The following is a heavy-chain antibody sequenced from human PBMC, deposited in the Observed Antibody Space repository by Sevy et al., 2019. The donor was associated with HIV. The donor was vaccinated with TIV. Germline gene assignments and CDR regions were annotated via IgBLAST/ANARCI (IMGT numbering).Heavy chain of an antibody. Sequence: SETLSLTCAVSGYSISSGYYWGWIRQPPGKGLEWIGSIYHSASTYYNPSFKSRVTISVDTSKNQFSLKLSSVTAADTAVYYCARVGYCSGGSCYRAYNWFDPWGQGTLVTVSS. D-gene: IGHD2-15*01. CDR1: GYSISSGYY. CDR2: IYHSAST. J-gene: IGHJ5*02. V-gene: IGHV4-38-2*01. CDR3: ARVGYCSGGSCYRAYNWFDP.